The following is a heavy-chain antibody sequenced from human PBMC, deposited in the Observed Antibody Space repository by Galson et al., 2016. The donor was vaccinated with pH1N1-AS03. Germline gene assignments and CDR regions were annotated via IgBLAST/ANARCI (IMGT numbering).Heavy chain of an antibody. V-gene: IGHV3-7*03. CDR2: IDPGGSEK. CDR3: GSELGGCCEY. Sequence: SLRLSCAASGFSFSTYWMSWVRQAPGKGLEWVAKIDPGGSEKYYGDSMKGRVTISRDNAKNSLDLQMNSLRAEDTAVYYCGSELGGCCEYWGQGTLVTVSS. D-gene: IGHD3-16*01. J-gene: IGHJ4*02. CDR1: GFSFSTYW.